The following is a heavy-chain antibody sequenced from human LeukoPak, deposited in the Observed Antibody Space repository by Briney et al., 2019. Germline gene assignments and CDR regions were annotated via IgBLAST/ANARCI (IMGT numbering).Heavy chain of an antibody. CDR1: GYTFTSCD. CDR2: MNPNSGNT. V-gene: IGHV1-8*03. CDR3: ARGDIGYCTNGVCSGARFDY. J-gene: IGHJ4*02. Sequence: ASVTLSRTCSGYTFTSCDINWVRQAHGQGLEWMGWMNPNSGNTGYAQKFQGRVTITSNTSISTAYMELSSLRSEDTAVYYCARGDIGYCTNGVCSGARFDYWGQGNLVTVSS. D-gene: IGHD2-8*01.